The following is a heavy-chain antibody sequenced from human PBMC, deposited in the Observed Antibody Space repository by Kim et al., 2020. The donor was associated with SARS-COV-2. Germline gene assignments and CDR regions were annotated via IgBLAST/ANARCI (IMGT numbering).Heavy chain of an antibody. CDR2: IYNSETT. CDR1: GGSISGYY. CDR3: ARYGSGTYPRFDF. D-gene: IGHD3-10*01. V-gene: IGHV4-59*13. Sequence: SETLFLTCSVSGGSISGYYWSWIRQPPGKRLEWIGYIYNSETTNYNPSLKSRVTMSIDASKNQFSLNLSSVTSADTASYYCARYGSGTYPRFDFWGQGVRVTVSS. J-gene: IGHJ4*02.